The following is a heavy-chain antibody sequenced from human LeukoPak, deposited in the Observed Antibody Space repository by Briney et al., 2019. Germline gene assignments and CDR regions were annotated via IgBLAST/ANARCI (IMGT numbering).Heavy chain of an antibody. J-gene: IGHJ6*02. Sequence: SETLSLTCIVSGGSISSGGHYWSWIRQPPGKGLEWIGYIYYSGSTNYNPSLKSRVTISVDTSKNQFSLKLSSVTAADTAVYYCAVSGIQLWSSRYYYGMDVWGQGTTVTVSS. CDR2: IYYSGST. CDR1: GGSISSGGHY. V-gene: IGHV4-61*08. CDR3: AVSGIQLWSSRYYYGMDV. D-gene: IGHD5-18*01.